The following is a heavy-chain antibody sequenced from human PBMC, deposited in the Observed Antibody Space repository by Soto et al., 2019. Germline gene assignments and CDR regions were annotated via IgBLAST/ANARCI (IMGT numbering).Heavy chain of an antibody. CDR1: GFTFSSYA. D-gene: IGHD1-1*01. V-gene: IGHV3-23*01. Sequence: SLRLSCAASGFTFSSYAMGWVRQAPGKGLEWVSSISGIGHSTYYADSVKGRFTISRDNSKNTLHLQMNSLRAEDTAVYYCAKRIMSTIGHFDSWGQGTLVTVSS. J-gene: IGHJ4*02. CDR3: AKRIMSTIGHFDS. CDR2: ISGIGHST.